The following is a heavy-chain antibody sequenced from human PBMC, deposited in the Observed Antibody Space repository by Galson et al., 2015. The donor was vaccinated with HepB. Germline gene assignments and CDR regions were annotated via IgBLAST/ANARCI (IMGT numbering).Heavy chain of an antibody. J-gene: IGHJ4*02. CDR3: AGRGTYGSWSYFDY. D-gene: IGHD3-10*01. CDR1: GGSISSSRYY. V-gene: IGHV4-39*01. Sequence: SETLSLTCTVSGGSISSSRYYWGWIRQPPGKGLEWIGSIYYDGSTYYNPSLKSRVIISVDMSKNQLSLKLSSVTAADTAVYFCAGRGTYGSWSYFDYWGQGTLVAVS. CDR2: IYYDGST.